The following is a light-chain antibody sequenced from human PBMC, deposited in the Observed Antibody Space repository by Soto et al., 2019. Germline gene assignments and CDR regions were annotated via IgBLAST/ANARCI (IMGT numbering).Light chain of an antibody. CDR2: KDT. Sequence: YELTQPSSVSVSPGQTARITCSGDVLSRKYARWFQHKPGQAPMLVIYKDTERPSGIPERFSGSSSGTTATLTISGAQLEDEADYYCFSAADNVVFFGGGTKVTVL. CDR3: FSAADNVVF. V-gene: IGLV3-27*01. J-gene: IGLJ2*01. CDR1: VLSRKY.